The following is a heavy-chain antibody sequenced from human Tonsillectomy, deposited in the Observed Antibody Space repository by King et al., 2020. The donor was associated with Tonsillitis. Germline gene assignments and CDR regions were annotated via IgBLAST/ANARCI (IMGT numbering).Heavy chain of an antibody. CDR3: ARAGSSCYDLRVALTPFPDY. CDR2: INAGNGNT. D-gene: IGHD6-13*01. Sequence: QLVQSGAEVKKPGASVKVSCKASGYTFTSYAMHWVRQAPGQRLEWMGWINAGNGNTKYSQKFQGRVTITRDTSASTAYMELSSLRSEDTAVYYCARAGSSCYDLRVALTPFPDYWGQGTLVTVSS. CDR1: GYTFTSYA. J-gene: IGHJ4*02. V-gene: IGHV1-3*01.